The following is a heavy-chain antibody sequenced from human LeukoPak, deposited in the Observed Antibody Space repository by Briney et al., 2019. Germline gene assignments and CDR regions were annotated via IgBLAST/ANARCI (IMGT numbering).Heavy chain of an antibody. J-gene: IGHJ4*02. CDR3: ARDEPGYGEFLLY. V-gene: IGHV3-48*04. Sequence: PGGSLRLSCAASGFTFSSYSMNWVRQAPGKGLEWVSYISSSSSTIYYADSVKGRFTISRDNAKNSLYLQMNSLRAEDTAVYYCARDEPGYGEFLLYWGQGTLVTVSS. CDR2: ISSSSSTI. D-gene: IGHD3-10*01. CDR1: GFTFSSYS.